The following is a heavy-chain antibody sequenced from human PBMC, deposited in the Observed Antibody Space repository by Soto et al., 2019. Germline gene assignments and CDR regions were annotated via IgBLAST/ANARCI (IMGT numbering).Heavy chain of an antibody. D-gene: IGHD2-21*02. CDR3: AQGTGLDCYTHWFGL. CDR2: LSGSGGNT. CDR1: GFTFQGNA. Sequence: EMYLLESGGDLVQPGGSLRLSCVASGFTFQGNAMGWVRQAPGKGLEWVADLSGSGGNTYDADSVKGWFTVSRDKSKITVFVLKGSLRAEDTCIYFFAQGTGLDCYTHWFGLWGQGTLVTVSS. V-gene: IGHV3-23*01. J-gene: IGHJ4*02.